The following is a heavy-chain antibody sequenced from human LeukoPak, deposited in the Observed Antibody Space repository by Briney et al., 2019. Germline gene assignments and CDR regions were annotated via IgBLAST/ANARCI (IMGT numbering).Heavy chain of an antibody. J-gene: IGHJ5*02. CDR3: ARDTDCSSTSCYQGIAAAARGRNNWFDP. V-gene: IGHV4-4*07. Sequence: PSETLSLTCTVSGGSISSYCWSWIRQPAGKGLEWIGRIYTSGSTNYNPSLKSRVTMSVDTSKNQFSLKLSSVTAADTAVYYCARDTDCSSTSCYQGIAAAARGRNNWFDPWGQGTLVTVSS. D-gene: IGHD2-2*01. CDR2: IYTSGST. CDR1: GGSISSYC.